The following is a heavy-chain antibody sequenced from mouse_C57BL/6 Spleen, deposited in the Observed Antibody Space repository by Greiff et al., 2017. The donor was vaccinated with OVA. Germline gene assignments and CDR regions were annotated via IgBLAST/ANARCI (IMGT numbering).Heavy chain of an antibody. CDR3: ARNGYYVLDY. Sequence: LVKPGASVKISCKASGYAFSSSWMNWVKQRPGKGLEWIGRIYPGDGDTNYNGKFKGKATLTADKSSSTAYMQLSSLTSEDSAVYFCARNGYYVLDYWGQGTTLTVSS. J-gene: IGHJ2*01. D-gene: IGHD2-3*01. CDR1: GYAFSSSW. CDR2: IYPGDGDT. V-gene: IGHV1-82*01.